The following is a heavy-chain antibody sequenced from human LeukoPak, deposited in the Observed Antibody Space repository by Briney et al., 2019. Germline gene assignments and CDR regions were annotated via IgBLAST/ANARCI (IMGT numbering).Heavy chain of an antibody. CDR3: ARGLGYYGSGSHR. J-gene: IGHJ5*02. CDR2: INHSGST. D-gene: IGHD3-10*01. Sequence: SETLSLTCAVYGGSLSGYYWSWIRQPPGKGLEWIGEINHSGSTNYNPSLKSRVTISVDTSKNQSSLKLSSVTAADTAVYYCARGLGYYGSGSHRWGQGTLVTVSS. CDR1: GGSLSGYY. V-gene: IGHV4-34*01.